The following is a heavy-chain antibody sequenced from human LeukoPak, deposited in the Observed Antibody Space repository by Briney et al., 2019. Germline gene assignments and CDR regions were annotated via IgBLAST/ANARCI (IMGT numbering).Heavy chain of an antibody. V-gene: IGHV3-74*01. Sequence: PGGSLRLSCAASGFTFSDHWMHWVRQVPGKGPVWVSRSDGGGSSTSYADSVKGRFSISRDNAKSTLYLQMNSLRAEDTAVYYCARGPGSSGGAYVGDYWGHGTLVTVSS. D-gene: IGHD3-22*01. CDR1: GFTFSDHW. J-gene: IGHJ4*01. CDR3: ARGPGSSGGAYVGDY. CDR2: SDGGGSST.